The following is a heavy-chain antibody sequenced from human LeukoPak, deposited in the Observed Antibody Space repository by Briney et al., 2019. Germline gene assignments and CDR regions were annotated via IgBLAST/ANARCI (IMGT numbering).Heavy chain of an antibody. Sequence: SVKVSCKASGGTFSSYAISWVRQAPGQGLEWMGGIIPIFGTANYAQKFQGRVTITTDESTSTAYMELSSLRSEDTAVYYCARGSLHCSSTSCPGDYWGQGTLVTVSS. CDR1: GGTFSSYA. CDR2: IIPIFGTA. D-gene: IGHD2-2*01. J-gene: IGHJ4*02. V-gene: IGHV1-69*05. CDR3: ARGSLHCSSTSCPGDY.